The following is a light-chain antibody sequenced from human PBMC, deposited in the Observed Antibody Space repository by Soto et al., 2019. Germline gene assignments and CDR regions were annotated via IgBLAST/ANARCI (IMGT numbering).Light chain of an antibody. J-gene: IGLJ1*01. Sequence: QSALTQPASVSGSPGQSITISCTGTSSDVGGYNYVSWYQQHPGKAPKLMIYEVSNRPSGVSNRFSGSKSSNTASLTISGLQAEYEADYYGSSYTSSRTYVFGTGTKRTVL. CDR2: EVS. CDR3: SSYTSSRTYV. V-gene: IGLV2-14*01. CDR1: SSDVGGYNY.